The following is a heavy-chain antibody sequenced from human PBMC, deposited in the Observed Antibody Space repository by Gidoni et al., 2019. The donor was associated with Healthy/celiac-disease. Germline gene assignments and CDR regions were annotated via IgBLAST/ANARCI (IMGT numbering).Heavy chain of an antibody. J-gene: IGHJ4*02. Sequence: QVQLVQSGAEVKKPGSSVKVSCKASGGTFSSYAISWVRQAPGQGLEWLGGIIPIFGTANYAQKFQGRVTITADKSTSTAYMELSSLRSEDTAVYYCARDRDYGDIVEPPGDTVGATTYGYWGQGTLVTVSS. CDR3: ARDRDYGDIVEPPGDTVGATTYGY. CDR2: IIPIFGTA. D-gene: IGHD1-26*01. CDR1: GGTFSSYA. V-gene: IGHV1-69*06.